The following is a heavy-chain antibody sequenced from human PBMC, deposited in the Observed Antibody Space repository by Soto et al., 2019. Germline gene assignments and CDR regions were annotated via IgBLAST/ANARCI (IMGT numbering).Heavy chain of an antibody. J-gene: IGHJ4*02. CDR1: GGSISSYY. V-gene: IGHV4-59*08. Sequence: SETLSLTCTVSGGSISSYYWSWIRQPPGKGLEWIGYIYYSGSTNYNPSLKSRVTISVDTSKNQFSLKLSSVTAADTAVYYCARSPNYYDSSGYYYWGQGTLVTVSS. D-gene: IGHD3-22*01. CDR3: ARSPNYYDSSGYYY. CDR2: IYYSGST.